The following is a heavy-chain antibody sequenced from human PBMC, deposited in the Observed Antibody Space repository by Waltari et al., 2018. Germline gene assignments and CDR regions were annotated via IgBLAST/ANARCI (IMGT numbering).Heavy chain of an antibody. Sequence: QVQLVESGGGVVQPGRSLRLSCAASGFTFSSYGMHWVRQAPGKGLEWVAVIWYDGSNKYYADSVKGRFTISRDNSKNTLYLQMNSLRAEDTAVYYCAKDLKQQLVPEGAFDIWGQGTMVTVSS. J-gene: IGHJ3*02. D-gene: IGHD6-13*01. CDR3: AKDLKQQLVPEGAFDI. CDR2: IWYDGSNK. CDR1: GFTFSSYG. V-gene: IGHV3-33*06.